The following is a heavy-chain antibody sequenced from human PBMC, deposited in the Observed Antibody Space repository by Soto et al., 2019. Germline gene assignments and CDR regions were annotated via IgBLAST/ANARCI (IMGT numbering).Heavy chain of an antibody. CDR2: INHSGST. Sequence: PSETLSLTCAVYGGSFSGYYWSWIRQPPGKGLEWIGEINHSGSTNYNPSLKSRVTISVDTSKNQFSLKLSSVTAADTAVYYCARGYARRRYYGSGSYGGEGFDYWGQGTLVTVSS. CDR3: ARGYARRRYYGSGSYGGEGFDY. V-gene: IGHV4-34*01. CDR1: GGSFSGYY. J-gene: IGHJ4*02. D-gene: IGHD3-10*01.